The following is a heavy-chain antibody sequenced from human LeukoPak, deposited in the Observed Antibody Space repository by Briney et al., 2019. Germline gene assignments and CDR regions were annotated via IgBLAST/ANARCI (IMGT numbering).Heavy chain of an antibody. CDR1: GFTVSSNY. Sequence: PGGSLRLSYAASGFTVSSNYMSWVRQAPGKGLEWVSVIYSGGSTYYADSVKGRFTISRDNSKNTLYLQMNSLRAEDTAVYYCAISSRGYYYYGMDVWGQGTTVTVSS. V-gene: IGHV3-66*01. J-gene: IGHJ6*02. D-gene: IGHD6-6*01. CDR3: AISSRGYYYYGMDV. CDR2: IYSGGST.